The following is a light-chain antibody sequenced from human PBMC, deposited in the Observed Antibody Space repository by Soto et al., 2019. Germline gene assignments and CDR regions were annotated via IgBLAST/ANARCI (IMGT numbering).Light chain of an antibody. CDR3: QQYAGSPLFT. CDR2: GAS. J-gene: IGKJ2*01. CDR1: QSVSSSY. V-gene: IGKV3-20*01. Sequence: EIVLTQSPGTLSLSPGERATLSCRASQSVSSSYLAWYQQKPGQSPRLLIYGASSRATGIPDRFSGSGSGTDFTLTISRLEPEDFAVYYCQQYAGSPLFTFGQGTKLEMK.